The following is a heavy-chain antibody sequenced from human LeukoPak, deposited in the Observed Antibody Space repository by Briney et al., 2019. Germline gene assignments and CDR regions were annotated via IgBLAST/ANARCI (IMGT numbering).Heavy chain of an antibody. V-gene: IGHV3-74*01. J-gene: IGHJ4*02. CDR1: GFTFSGYW. Sequence: QPGGSLRLSCAASGFTFSGYWMQWVRQAPGKGLVWVSRINSDGSTTTYADSVKGRFTISRDNAKNTLYLQMHSLRAEDTAMYYCARDGPSVGATIDYWGQGTLVTVSS. CDR3: ARDGPSVGATIDY. D-gene: IGHD1-26*01. CDR2: INSDGSTT.